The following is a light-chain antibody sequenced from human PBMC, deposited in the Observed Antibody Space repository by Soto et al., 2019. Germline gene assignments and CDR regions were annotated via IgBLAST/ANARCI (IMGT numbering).Light chain of an antibody. V-gene: IGLV1-40*01. CDR2: GNS. CDR1: SSNIGAGYD. CDR3: QSYDSSLSGSPVV. Sequence: QAVVTQPPSVSGAPGQRVTISCTGSSSNIGAGYDVHWYQQLPGTAPKLLIYGNSNRPSGVPDRFSGSKSGTPASLAITGLQAEDEADYYCQSYDSSLSGSPVVFGGGTKVTVL. J-gene: IGLJ2*01.